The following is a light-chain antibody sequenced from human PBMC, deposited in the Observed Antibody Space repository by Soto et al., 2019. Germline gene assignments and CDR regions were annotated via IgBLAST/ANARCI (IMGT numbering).Light chain of an antibody. J-gene: IGLJ1*01. CDR2: LEGSGSY. Sequence: QLVLTQSSSASASLGSSVKLTCTLSSGHSGYIIAWHQQQPGKAPRYLMKLEGSGSYNKGSGVPDRFSGSSSGADRYLTISNLQSEDKADYYCETWEVFGTGTKLTVL. CDR1: SGHSGYI. V-gene: IGLV4-60*03. CDR3: ETWEV.